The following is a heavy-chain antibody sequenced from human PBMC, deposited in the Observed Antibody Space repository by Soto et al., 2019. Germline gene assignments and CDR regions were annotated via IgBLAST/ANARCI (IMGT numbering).Heavy chain of an antibody. Sequence: PGGSLRLACAASGLTISNAWMNWVRQAPGKGLEWVGRIKTNTEGGTTDYAAAVKGRFTVSRDDSKNTLYLQMNSLKTEDTAVYYCTTRSVEAVWGQGTTVTVSS. V-gene: IGHV3-15*07. D-gene: IGHD2-15*01. J-gene: IGHJ6*02. CDR2: IKTNTEGGTT. CDR3: TTRSVEAV. CDR1: GLTISNAW.